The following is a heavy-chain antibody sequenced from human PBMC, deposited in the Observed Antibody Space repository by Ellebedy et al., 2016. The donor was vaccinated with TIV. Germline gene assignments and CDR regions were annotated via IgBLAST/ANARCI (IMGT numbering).Heavy chain of an antibody. CDR1: GYTFTSYY. D-gene: IGHD3-3*01. J-gene: IGHJ6*03. Sequence: ASVKVSCXASGYTFTSYYMHWVRQAPGQGLEWMGIINPSGGSTSYAQKFQGRVTMTRDTSTSTVYMELSSLRSEDTAVYYCASGGDFWSGYYENYYYMDVWGKGTTVTVSS. CDR3: ASGGDFWSGYYENYYYMDV. CDR2: INPSGGST. V-gene: IGHV1-46*01.